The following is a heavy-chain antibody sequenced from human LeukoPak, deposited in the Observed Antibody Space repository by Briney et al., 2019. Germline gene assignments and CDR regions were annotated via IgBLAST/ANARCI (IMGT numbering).Heavy chain of an antibody. D-gene: IGHD5-18*01. J-gene: IGHJ4*02. CDR1: GFSIDDYG. Sequence: GGSLRLSCAASGFSIDDYGMHWVRQAPGKGLEWVSGIRGNSGNIAYADSVKGRFTISRDNAKNSLYLQMDSLRAEDAAFYYCAKDGGIKLLFGTPFDYWGQGTLVTVSS. CDR2: IRGNSGNI. V-gene: IGHV3-9*01. CDR3: AKDGGIKLLFGTPFDY.